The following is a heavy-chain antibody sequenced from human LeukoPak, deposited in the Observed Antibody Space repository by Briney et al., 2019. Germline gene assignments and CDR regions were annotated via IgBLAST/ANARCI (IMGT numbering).Heavy chain of an antibody. D-gene: IGHD4-11*01. J-gene: IGHJ6*03. CDR2: INPNSGGT. Sequence: ASVKVSCKASGYTFTGYYMHWVRQAPGQGLEWMGWINPNSGGTNYAQKFQGRVTMTRDTSISTAYMELRSLRSDDTAVYYCARSFTYLGDTVTNWEYYYYYYMDVWGKGTTVTVSS. CDR3: ARSFTYLGDTVTNWEYYYYYYMDV. CDR1: GYTFTGYY. V-gene: IGHV1-2*02.